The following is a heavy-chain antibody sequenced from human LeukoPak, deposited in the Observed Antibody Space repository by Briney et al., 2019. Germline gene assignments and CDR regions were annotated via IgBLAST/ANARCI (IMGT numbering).Heavy chain of an antibody. J-gene: IGHJ5*02. CDR2: INSDGSST. CDR1: GFTFSSYW. D-gene: IGHD6-6*01. Sequence: SGGSLRLSCAASGFTFSSYWMHWVRQAPGKGLVWVSRINSDGSSTSYADSVKGRFTISRDNSKNTLYLQMNSLRAEDTAVYYCAPHGAIAARGWFDPWGQGTLVTVSS. CDR3: APHGAIAARGWFDP. V-gene: IGHV3-74*01.